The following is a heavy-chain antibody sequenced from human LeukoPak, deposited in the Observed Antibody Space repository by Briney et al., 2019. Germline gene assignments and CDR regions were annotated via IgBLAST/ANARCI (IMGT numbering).Heavy chain of an antibody. CDR3: SRWEMPARRAYFDY. V-gene: IGHV4-59*08. J-gene: IGHJ4*02. D-gene: IGHD1-26*01. CDR2: IYYSGST. CDR1: GGSISSYY. Sequence: SETLSLTCTVSGGSISSYYWSWIRQPPGKGLEWIGDIYYSGSTNYNPSLKSRVTISVDTSKNQLSLNVNSVTAADTAVYYCSRWEMPARRAYFDYWGQGTLVTVSS.